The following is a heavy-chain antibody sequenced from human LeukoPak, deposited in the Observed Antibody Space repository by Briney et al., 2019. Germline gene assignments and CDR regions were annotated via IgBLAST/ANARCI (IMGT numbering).Heavy chain of an antibody. CDR3: ARDMRGGRSPDL. V-gene: IGHV4-30-4*01. D-gene: IGHD2-15*01. Sequence: SETLSLTCTVSGGSISSGDYYWSWIRQPPGKGLEWIGYIYHSGSAYYNPSLRSRVSISVDTSKNQFSLKLSSVTAADTAVYYCARDMRGGRSPDLWGRGTLVTVSS. J-gene: IGHJ2*01. CDR1: GGSISSGDYY. CDR2: IYHSGSA.